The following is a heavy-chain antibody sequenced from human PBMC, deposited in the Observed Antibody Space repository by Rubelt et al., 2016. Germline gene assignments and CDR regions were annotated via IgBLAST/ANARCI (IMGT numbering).Heavy chain of an antibody. CDR3: AKDSHKAAYFDY. J-gene: IGHJ4*02. V-gene: IGHV3-30*18. CDR1: GFTFSSCH. D-gene: IGHD6-25*01. Sequence: GFTFSSCHMHWVRQAPGKGLEWVALISYDGRNKHYADSVKGRFTISRDNSKNTLYLQMNSLRAEDTAVYYCAKDSHKAAYFDYWGQGTLVTVSS. CDR2: ISYDGRNK.